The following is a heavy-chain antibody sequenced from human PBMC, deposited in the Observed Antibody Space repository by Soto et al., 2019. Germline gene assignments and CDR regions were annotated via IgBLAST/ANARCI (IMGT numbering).Heavy chain of an antibody. CDR3: ARGDCSSTSCYAYYYYYYGMDV. CDR1: GYTFTSYA. J-gene: IGHJ6*02. CDR2: INAGNGST. D-gene: IGHD2-2*01. Sequence: GASVKVSCKASGYTFTSYAMHWVRQAPGQRLEWMGWINAGNGSTSYAQKFQGRVTMTRDTSTSTVYMELSSLRSEDTAVYYCARGDCSSTSCYAYYYYYYGMDVWGQGTTVTVSS. V-gene: IGHV1-3*01.